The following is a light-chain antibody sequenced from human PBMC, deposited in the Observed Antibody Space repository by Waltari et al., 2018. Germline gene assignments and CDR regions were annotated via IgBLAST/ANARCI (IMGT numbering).Light chain of an antibody. CDR2: DVT. Sequence: SALTQPRSVSGSPGQSVTISCTGTTSDVGGYNYFSWYQHHPGKAPNLMIFDVTQRPSGVPDRFSGSKSANTASLTISGLQAEDEADYYCCSFAGTYTWVFGGGTKVTVL. V-gene: IGLV2-11*01. CDR3: CSFAGTYTWV. J-gene: IGLJ3*02. CDR1: TSDVGGYNY.